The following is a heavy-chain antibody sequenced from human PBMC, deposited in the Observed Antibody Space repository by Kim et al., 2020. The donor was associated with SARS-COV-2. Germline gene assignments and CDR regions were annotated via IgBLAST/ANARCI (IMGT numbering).Heavy chain of an antibody. Sequence: SVKVSCKASGGTFSSYAISWVRQAPGQGLEWMGRIIPILGIANYAQKFQGRVTITADKSTSTAYMELSSLRSEDTAVYYCAREPDYGGNSIHNWGQGTLVTVSS. V-gene: IGHV1-69*04. J-gene: IGHJ4*02. CDR1: GGTFSSYA. CDR2: IIPILGIA. D-gene: IGHD4-17*01. CDR3: AREPDYGGNSIHN.